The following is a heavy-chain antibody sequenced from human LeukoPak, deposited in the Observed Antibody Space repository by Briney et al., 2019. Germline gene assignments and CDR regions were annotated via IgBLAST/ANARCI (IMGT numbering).Heavy chain of an antibody. J-gene: IGHJ4*02. CDR3: ARERAAQYDY. CDR2: ISSSGSYI. D-gene: IGHD4-11*01. V-gene: IGHV3-21*01. CDR1: GFTFSSYS. Sequence: PGGSLRLSCAASGFTFSSYSMNWVRQAPGKGLEWVSSISSSGSYIYYADSVKGRFTMSRDNAKNSLYLQMSSLRAEDTAVYYCARERAAQYDYWGQGILVTVSS.